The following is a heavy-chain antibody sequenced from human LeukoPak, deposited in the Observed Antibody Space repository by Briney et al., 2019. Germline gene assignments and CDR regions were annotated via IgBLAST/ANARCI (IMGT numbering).Heavy chain of an antibody. Sequence: GGSLRLSCAASGFTFSNYWMSWVRQAPGKGLEWVANINQGGHEKYYVDSVKGRFTISRDNAKNSLYLQMNSLRAEDTAEYYCARAATTGTVDYWGQGTLVTVSS. D-gene: IGHD6-13*01. J-gene: IGHJ4*02. CDR1: GFTFSNYW. CDR3: ARAATTGTVDY. V-gene: IGHV3-7*01. CDR2: INQGGHEK.